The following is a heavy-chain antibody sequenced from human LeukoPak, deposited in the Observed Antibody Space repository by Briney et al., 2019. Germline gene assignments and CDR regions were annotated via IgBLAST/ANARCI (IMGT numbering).Heavy chain of an antibody. D-gene: IGHD3-22*01. CDR1: GGSVSSGSYY. J-gene: IGHJ4*02. V-gene: IGHV4-61*01. CDR3: ARGDDSGYYDYFDY. Sequence: SETLSLTCTVSGGSVSSGSYYWSWIRQPPGKGLEWIGYIYYSGSTNYNPSLKSRVTISVDTSKNQFPLKLCSVTAADTAVYYCARGDDSGYYDYFDYWGQGALVTVSS. CDR2: IYYSGST.